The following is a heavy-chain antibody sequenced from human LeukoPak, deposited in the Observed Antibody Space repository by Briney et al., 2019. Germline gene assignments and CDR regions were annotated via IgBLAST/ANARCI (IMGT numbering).Heavy chain of an antibody. CDR3: AREVYCSSTSCYGSWFDP. V-gene: IGHV3-48*03. CDR1: GFTFRSYE. Sequence: GGSLRLSCAASGFTFRSYEMNWVRQAPGKGLEWVSYISSSGSTIHYADSVKGRFTISRDNAKNSLYLQMNSLRAEDTAVYYCAREVYCSSTSCYGSWFDPWGQGTLVTVSS. J-gene: IGHJ5*02. D-gene: IGHD2-2*01. CDR2: ISSSGSTI.